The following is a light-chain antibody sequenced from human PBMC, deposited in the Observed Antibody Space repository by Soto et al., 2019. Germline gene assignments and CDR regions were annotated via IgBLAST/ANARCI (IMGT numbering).Light chain of an antibody. J-gene: IGLJ2*01. CDR1: SSDVGRYNY. Sequence: QSALTQPASVSGSPGQSITISCTGTSSDVGRYNYVSWYQQYPGKAPKLMIYDVNNRPSGVSNRFSGSKSGNTASLTISGVQAEDEADYYCCSYTTSNTLVFGGGTKVTVL. CDR3: CSYTTSNTLV. CDR2: DVN. V-gene: IGLV2-14*03.